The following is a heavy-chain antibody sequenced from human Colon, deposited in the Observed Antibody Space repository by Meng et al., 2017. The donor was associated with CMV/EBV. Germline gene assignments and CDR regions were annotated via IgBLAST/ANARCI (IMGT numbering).Heavy chain of an antibody. J-gene: IGHJ6*02. CDR2: ISGGGTST. CDR3: AKASSNFPYYSMDV. CDR1: GFNFRDFA. D-gene: IGHD4-11*01. V-gene: IGHV3-23*01. Sequence: ESLKISCAASGFNFRDFAMSWVRQAPGKGLEWVSAISGGGTSTYYAASVKGRFTISRDNSNNTLFLQLSSLRADDTALYYCAKASSNFPYYSMDVWGQGTPVTVSS.